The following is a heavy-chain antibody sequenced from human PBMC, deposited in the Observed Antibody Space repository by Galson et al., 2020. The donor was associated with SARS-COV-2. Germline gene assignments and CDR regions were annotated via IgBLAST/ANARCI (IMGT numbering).Heavy chain of an antibody. V-gene: IGHV1-24*01. Sequence: GESLKISCKVSGYTLTELSMHWVRQAPGKGLEWMGGFDPEDGETIYAQKFQGRVTMTEDTSTDTAYMELSSLRSEDRAVYYCATALAAAGTQPDYYYYYGMDVWGQGTTVTVSS. D-gene: IGHD6-13*01. CDR2: FDPEDGET. CDR3: ATALAAAGTQPDYYYYYGMDV. CDR1: GYTLTELS. J-gene: IGHJ6*02.